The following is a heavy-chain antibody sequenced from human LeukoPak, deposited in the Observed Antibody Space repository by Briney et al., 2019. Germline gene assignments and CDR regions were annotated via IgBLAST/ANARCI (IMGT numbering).Heavy chain of an antibody. V-gene: IGHV3-15*01. J-gene: IGHJ4*02. CDR2: IKSKTDGGTT. CDR1: GFTFNNAW. CDR3: TTELVWFGVLAH. Sequence: GGSLRLSCAGSGFTFNNAWMTWVRQAPGKGLEWVGRIKSKTDGGTTDYAAPVKDGFTISRDDSKSTLYLQMNSLQTEDTGVYYCTTELVWFGVLAHWGQGTLATVSS. D-gene: IGHD3-10*01.